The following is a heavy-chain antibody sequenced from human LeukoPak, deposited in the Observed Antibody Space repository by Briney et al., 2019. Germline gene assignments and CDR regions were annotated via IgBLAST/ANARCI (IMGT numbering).Heavy chain of an antibody. CDR2: IYYSGST. D-gene: IGHD3-22*01. CDR1: GASFSGYF. CDR3: ARHVYRSGDTMIVAVITELDY. J-gene: IGHJ4*02. Sequence: SETLSLTCAVSGASFSGYFWNWIRQSPEKGLEWIGSIYYSGSTYYNPSLKSRVTISVDTSKNQFSLKLSSVTAADTAVYYCARHVYRSGDTMIVAVITELDYWGQGTLVTVSS. V-gene: IGHV4-59*05.